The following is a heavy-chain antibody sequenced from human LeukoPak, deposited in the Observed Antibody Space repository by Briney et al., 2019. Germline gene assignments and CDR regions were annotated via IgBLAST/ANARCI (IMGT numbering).Heavy chain of an antibody. V-gene: IGHV4-59*01. D-gene: IGHD6-13*01. CDR2: IYYTGST. CDR3: ARGSKAAPGTFDY. Sequence: SETLSLTCTVSGGSISSYYWSWIRQPPGKGLEWIGYIYYTGSTDYNPSLKSRVAISVDTSKNQFSLKLSSVTAADTAVYYCARGSKAAPGTFDYWGQGTLVTASS. J-gene: IGHJ4*02. CDR1: GGSISSYY.